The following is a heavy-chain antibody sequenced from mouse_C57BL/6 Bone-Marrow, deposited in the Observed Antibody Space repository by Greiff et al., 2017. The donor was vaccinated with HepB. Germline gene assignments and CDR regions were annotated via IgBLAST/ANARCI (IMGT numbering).Heavy chain of an antibody. CDR2: IYPGSGST. CDR1: GYTFTSYW. CDR3: ARRYYGSSYEGWYFDV. J-gene: IGHJ1*03. D-gene: IGHD1-1*01. Sequence: QVHVKQPGAELVKPGASVKMSCKASGYTFTSYWITWVKQRPGQGLEWIGDIYPGSGSTNYNEKFKSKATLTVDTSSSTAYMQLSSLTSEDSAVYYCARRYYGSSYEGWYFDVWGTGTTVTVSS. V-gene: IGHV1-55*01.